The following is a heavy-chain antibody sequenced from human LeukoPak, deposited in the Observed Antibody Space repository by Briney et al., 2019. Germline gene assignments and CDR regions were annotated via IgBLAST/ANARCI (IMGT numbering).Heavy chain of an antibody. CDR3: ARDNDFWSGYYSFDF. CDR2: IYYSGST. V-gene: IGHV4-31*03. J-gene: IGHJ4*02. Sequence: SQTLSLTCTVSGDSINSAAYYWSWIRQQPGKGLEWIGYIYYSGSTSYNPSLQSRVTISIDTSKNQFSLKLSSVTAADTAVYYCARDNDFWSGYYSFDFWGRGTLVTVSS. D-gene: IGHD3-3*01. CDR1: GDSINSAAYY.